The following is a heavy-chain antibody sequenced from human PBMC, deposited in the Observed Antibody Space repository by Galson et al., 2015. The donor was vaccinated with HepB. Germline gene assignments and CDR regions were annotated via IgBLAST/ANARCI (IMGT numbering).Heavy chain of an antibody. CDR3: ARDIPGGTMIVVAGFDY. D-gene: IGHD3-22*01. CDR2: ISAYNGNT. CDR1: GYTFTSYG. J-gene: IGHJ4*02. Sequence: SVKVSCKASGYTFTSYGISWVRQAPGQGLEWMGWISAYNGNTNYAQKLQGRVTMTTDTSTSTAYMELRSPRSDDTAVYYCARDIPGGTMIVVAGFDYWGQGTLVTVSS. V-gene: IGHV1-18*01.